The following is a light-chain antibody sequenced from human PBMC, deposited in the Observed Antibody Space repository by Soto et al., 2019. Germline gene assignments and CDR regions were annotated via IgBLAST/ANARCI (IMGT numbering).Light chain of an antibody. CDR2: DVS. CDR1: QSVSSAY. Sequence: EIMLLQYPVALSLSAGERVTLSCLAIQSVSSAYLAWYQQKPGQAPRLLIYDVSSRATGIPDRFSGSGSGTDFTLTINSLEPEDFAVYYCQQRSNWPPITFGQGTRLEIK. CDR3: QQRSNWPPIT. V-gene: IGKV3D-20*02. J-gene: IGKJ5*01.